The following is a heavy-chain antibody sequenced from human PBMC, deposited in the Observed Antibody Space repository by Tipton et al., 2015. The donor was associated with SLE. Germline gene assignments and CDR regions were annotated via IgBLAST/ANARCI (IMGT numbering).Heavy chain of an antibody. V-gene: IGHV3-33*01. Sequence: SLRLSCAASGFTFSSYGMHWVRQAPGKGLEWVAVIWYDGSNKYYADSVKGRFTISRDNSKNTLYLQMNSLRAEDTAVYYCARAQMYYDFWSGYYYYYGMDVWGQGTTVTVSS. D-gene: IGHD3-3*01. CDR3: ARAQMYYDFWSGYYYYYGMDV. J-gene: IGHJ6*02. CDR2: IWYDGSNK. CDR1: GFTFSSYG.